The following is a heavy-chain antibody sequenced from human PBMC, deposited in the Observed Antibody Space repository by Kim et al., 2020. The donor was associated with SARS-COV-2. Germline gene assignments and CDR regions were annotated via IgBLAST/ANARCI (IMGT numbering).Heavy chain of an antibody. CDR1: GYTFTTYY. J-gene: IGHJ4*02. CDR3: ARDLTQVDY. V-gene: IGHV1-46*01. Sequence: ASVKVSCKAFGYTFTTYYIHWVRQAPGQGLEWMGLINPSAGSTSYAQKFQGRVTMTRDTTTSTVYMDLSSLRSDDTAVYYCARDLTQVDYWGQGTLVTVSS. CDR2: INPSAGST.